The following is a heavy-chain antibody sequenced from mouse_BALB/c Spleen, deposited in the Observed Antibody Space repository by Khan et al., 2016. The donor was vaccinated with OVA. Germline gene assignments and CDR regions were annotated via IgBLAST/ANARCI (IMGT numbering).Heavy chain of an antibody. CDR1: GFTFSDYY. J-gene: IGHJ3*01. Sequence: EVELVESGGDLVKPGGSLKLSCAASGFTFSDYYMYWVRQTPETRLEWVATISDGGTYTYYPDSVKGRFTISRDDAMNDLYLQMTSLKSEDTAMYYCARGFYGNPFAYWGQRTLVTVSA. CDR2: ISDGGTYT. V-gene: IGHV5-4*02. D-gene: IGHD2-1*01. CDR3: ARGFYGNPFAY.